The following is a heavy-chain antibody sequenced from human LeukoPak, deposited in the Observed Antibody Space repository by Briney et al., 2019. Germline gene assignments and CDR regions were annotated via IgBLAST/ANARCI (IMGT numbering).Heavy chain of an antibody. CDR1: GFTVSTNY. V-gene: IGHV3-66*01. Sequence: GGSLRLSCAAPGFTVSTNYMSWVRQAPGKGLEWVSVIYSGGSTYYADSVKGRFTISRDNSKNTLYLQMNSLRAEDTAVYYCARVVGATYFDYWGQGTLVTVSS. CDR3: ARVVGATYFDY. D-gene: IGHD1-26*01. J-gene: IGHJ4*02. CDR2: IYSGGST.